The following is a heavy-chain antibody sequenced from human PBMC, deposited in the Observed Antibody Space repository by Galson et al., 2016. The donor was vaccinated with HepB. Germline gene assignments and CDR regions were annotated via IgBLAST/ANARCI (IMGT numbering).Heavy chain of an antibody. CDR3: TRDRLMGYLGIDV. D-gene: IGHD3-16*01. CDR1: AFSVSDNY. CDR2: IYTAGTT. Sequence: SLRLSCAGSAFSVSDNYMSWVRQAPGRGLEWVSMIYTAGTTYYADSVKDRFTISRDNSKNTLYLQMNSLRAEDTAVYYCTRDRLMGYLGIDVWGQGTTVIVSS. V-gene: IGHV3-66*01. J-gene: IGHJ6*02.